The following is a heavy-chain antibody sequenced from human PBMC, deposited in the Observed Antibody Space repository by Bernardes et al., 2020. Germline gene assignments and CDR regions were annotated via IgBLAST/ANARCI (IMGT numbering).Heavy chain of an antibody. CDR1: GFTFSSYW. D-gene: IGHD2-21*01. Sequence: GGSLRLSRAASGFTFSSYWMSWVRQAPGKGLEWVANIKQDGSEKYYVDSVKGRFTISRDNAKNSLYLQMNSLRAEDTAVYYCARDRTYCGGDCYSNYFDYWGQGTLVTVSS. CDR2: IKQDGSEK. J-gene: IGHJ4*02. CDR3: ARDRTYCGGDCYSNYFDY. V-gene: IGHV3-7*01.